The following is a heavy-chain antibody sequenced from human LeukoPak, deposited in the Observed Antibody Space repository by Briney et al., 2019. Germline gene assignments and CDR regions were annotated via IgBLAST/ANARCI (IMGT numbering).Heavy chain of an antibody. J-gene: IGHJ3*02. CDR3: ARAEGSSLLPVDAFDI. Sequence: GGSLRLSCAASGFTFSDYYMSWIRQAPGKGLEWVSYISSSGSTIYYADSVKGRFTISRDNAKNSLYLQMNSLRAEDTAVYYCARAEGSSLLPVDAFDIWGQGTMVTVSS. V-gene: IGHV3-11*04. CDR1: GFTFSDYY. CDR2: ISSSGSTI. D-gene: IGHD6-13*01.